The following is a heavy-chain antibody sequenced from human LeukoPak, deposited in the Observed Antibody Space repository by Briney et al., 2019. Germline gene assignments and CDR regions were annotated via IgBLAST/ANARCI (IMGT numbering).Heavy chain of an antibody. CDR1: GFSISSYA. CDR2: ISSKGGST. CDR3: AREPEVGGYCSGGSCYRGYFQH. Sequence: PGGSLRLSCAASGFSISSYAMHWVRQAPGKGLEYVSAISSKGGSTYYANSVKGRFTISRDNSKNTLYLQMGSLRAEDMAVYYCAREPEVGGYCSGGSCYRGYFQHWGQGTLVTVSS. J-gene: IGHJ1*01. V-gene: IGHV3-64*01. D-gene: IGHD2-15*01.